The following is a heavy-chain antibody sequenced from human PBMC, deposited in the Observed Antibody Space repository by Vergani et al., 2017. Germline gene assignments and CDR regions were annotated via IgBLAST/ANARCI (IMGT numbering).Heavy chain of an antibody. Sequence: EVQLVQSGAEVKKPGESLRISCKGSGYSFTSYWISWVRQMPGKGLEWMGRIDPSDSYTNYSPSFQGHVTISADKSISTAYLQWSSLKASDTAMYYCARDRIAAAGNYGMDVWGQGTTVTVSS. CDR1: GYSFTSYW. CDR3: ARDRIAAAGNYGMDV. D-gene: IGHD6-13*01. CDR2: IDPSDSYT. V-gene: IGHV5-10-1*01. J-gene: IGHJ6*02.